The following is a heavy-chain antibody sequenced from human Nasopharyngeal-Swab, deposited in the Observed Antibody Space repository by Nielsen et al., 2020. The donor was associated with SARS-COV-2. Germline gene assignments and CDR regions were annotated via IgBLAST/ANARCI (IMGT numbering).Heavy chain of an antibody. CDR3: AKDMGSSPTLDY. D-gene: IGHD6-13*01. CDR2: IGWDGGGP. Sequence: GESLKISCAASGFTFDDYSMHWVRQAPGKGLEWVSLIGWDGGGPNYADSVKGRFTISRDNRKDSLYLQMHSLRTEDTALCYCAKDMGSSPTLDYWGRGTLVTVSS. CDR1: GFTFDDYS. V-gene: IGHV3-43*01. J-gene: IGHJ4*02.